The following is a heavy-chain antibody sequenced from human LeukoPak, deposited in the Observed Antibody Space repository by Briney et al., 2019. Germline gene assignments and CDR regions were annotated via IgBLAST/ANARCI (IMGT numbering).Heavy chain of an antibody. CDR3: ASKRPQYYYDSSGYYSGGTGAFDI. V-gene: IGHV1-8*03. CDR2: MNPNSGNT. Sequence: GASVKVSCKASGYTFTSYDINWVRQATGQGLEWMGWMNPNSGNTGYAQKFQGRVTITRNTSISTAYMELSSLRSEDTAVYYCASKRPQYYYDSSGYYSGGTGAFDIWGQGTMVTVSS. D-gene: IGHD3-22*01. CDR1: GYTFTSYD. J-gene: IGHJ3*02.